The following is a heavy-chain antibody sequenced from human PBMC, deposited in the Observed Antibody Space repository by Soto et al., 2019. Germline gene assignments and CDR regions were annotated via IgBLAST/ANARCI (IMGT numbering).Heavy chain of an antibody. V-gene: IGHV4-31*03. CDR2: IYYSGST. Sequence: PSETLSLTCTVSGGSISSGGYYWSWIRQHPGKGLEWIGYIYYSGSTYYNPSLKSRVTISVDTSKNQFSLKLSSVTAADTAVYYCARVAYYYDSFWIDYWGQGTLVTVSS. CDR3: ARVAYYYDSFWIDY. J-gene: IGHJ4*02. CDR1: GGSISSGGYY. D-gene: IGHD3-22*01.